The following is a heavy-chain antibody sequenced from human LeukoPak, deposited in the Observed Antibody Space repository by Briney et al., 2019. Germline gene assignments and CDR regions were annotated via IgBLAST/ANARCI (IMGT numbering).Heavy chain of an antibody. V-gene: IGHV4-61*02. CDR2: IYTSGST. CDR1: GGSISGGSYY. J-gene: IGHJ4*02. CDR3: ARMGIADDY. D-gene: IGHD6-13*01. Sequence: SETLSLTCTVSGGSISGGSYYWSWIRQPAGKGLEWIGRIYTSGSTNYNPSLKSRVTISVDTSKNQFSLKLSSVTAADTAVYYCARMGIADDYWGQGTLVTVSS.